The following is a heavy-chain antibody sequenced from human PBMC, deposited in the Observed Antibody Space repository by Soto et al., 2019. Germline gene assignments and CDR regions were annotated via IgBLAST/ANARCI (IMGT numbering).Heavy chain of an antibody. CDR2: IWSDGSNK. D-gene: IGHD2-2*01. V-gene: IGHV3-33*01. CDR1: GFTFSTYG. Sequence: QVQLVESGGGVVPPGRSLRLSCAASGFTFSTYGMYWVRQAPGKGLEWVAVIWSDGSNKHYGDSVKGRFIISRDNSKNTLYLQMNSLAAGDTAVYYWARVWPMTMPDRGAFDMWGQGTMVTVAS. CDR3: ARVWPMTMPDRGAFDM. J-gene: IGHJ3*02.